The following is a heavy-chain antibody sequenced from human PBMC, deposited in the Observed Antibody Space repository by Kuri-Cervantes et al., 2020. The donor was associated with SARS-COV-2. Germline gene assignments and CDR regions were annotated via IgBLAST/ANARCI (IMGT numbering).Heavy chain of an antibody. D-gene: IGHD6-6*01. V-gene: IGHV3-23*01. Sequence: GESLKISCAASGFTFSSYAMSWVRQAPGKGLEWVSTFSGSGGSTYYADSVKGRFTISRDNSKNTLYLQMNSLRAEDTAVYYCAKVDSSSSYYYYYGMDVWGQGTTVTVSS. CDR3: AKVDSSSSYYYYYGMDV. CDR2: FSGSGGST. CDR1: GFTFSSYA. J-gene: IGHJ6*02.